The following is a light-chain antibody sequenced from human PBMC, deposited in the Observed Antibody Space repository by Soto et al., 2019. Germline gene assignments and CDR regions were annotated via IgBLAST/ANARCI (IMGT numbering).Light chain of an antibody. CDR1: SSDVGGYNY. V-gene: IGLV2-14*01. Sequence: QSVLTQPASVSGSPGQSITISCTGTSSDVGGYNYVSWYQQHPGKAPKLMIYEVSNRPSGVSNRFSGSKSDNTASLTISGLQAEDEADYYCSSYTSSSTSYVSGTGTKVTVL. CDR3: SSYTSSSTSYV. CDR2: EVS. J-gene: IGLJ1*01.